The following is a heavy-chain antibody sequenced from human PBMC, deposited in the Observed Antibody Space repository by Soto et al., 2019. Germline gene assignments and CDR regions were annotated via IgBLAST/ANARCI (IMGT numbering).Heavy chain of an antibody. J-gene: IGHJ5*02. V-gene: IGHV6-1*01. CDR3: AKGGLVRGGNYDYFDP. CDR1: GDSVSSNSAG. Sequence: TQTLSLTCAISGDSVSSNSAGWSWIRQSPSRGLEWLGRTYYRSKWYIDYGVSVKSRITINADTSKNQFSLRLNSVTPDDTAVYYCAKGGLVRGGNYDYFDPWGQGTLVTVSS. D-gene: IGHD3-10*01. CDR2: TYYRSKWYI.